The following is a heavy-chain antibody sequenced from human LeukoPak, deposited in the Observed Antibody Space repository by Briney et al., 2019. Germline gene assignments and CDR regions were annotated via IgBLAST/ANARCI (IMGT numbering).Heavy chain of an antibody. Sequence: GGSLRLSCVASGFTFNICAMSWVRQAPGKGLEWVASVGSPGETFYADSVRGRFTVSRDNSQDTLYLQMSSLRVEDTAVYYCAKDATPGNSVWDYFGKWGQGTLSPSPQ. CDR3: AKDATPGNSVWDYFGK. D-gene: IGHD1-7*01. V-gene: IGHV3-23*01. CDR2: VGSPGET. J-gene: IGHJ4*02. CDR1: GFTFNICA.